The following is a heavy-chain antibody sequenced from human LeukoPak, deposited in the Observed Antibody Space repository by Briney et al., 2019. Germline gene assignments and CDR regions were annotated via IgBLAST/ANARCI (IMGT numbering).Heavy chain of an antibody. J-gene: IGHJ4*02. CDR2: FDPEDGET. V-gene: IGHV1-24*01. D-gene: IGHD3-22*01. CDR3: ARFYYDSSGYQYFDY. CDR1: GYTLTELS. Sequence: ASVKVSCKVSGYTLTELSMHWVRQAPGKGLEWMGGFDPEDGETIYAQKFQGRVTMTEDTSTDTAYMELSSLRSEDTAVYYCARFYYDSSGYQYFDYWGQGTLVTVSS.